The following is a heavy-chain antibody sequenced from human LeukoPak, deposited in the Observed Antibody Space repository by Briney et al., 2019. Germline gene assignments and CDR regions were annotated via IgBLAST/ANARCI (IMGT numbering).Heavy chain of an antibody. J-gene: IGHJ4*02. V-gene: IGHV3-23*01. CDR1: GFTFSSYG. CDR3: AKDGLWFGEPTDY. D-gene: IGHD3-10*01. CDR2: INGSGGST. Sequence: GGSLRLSCAASGFTFSSYGMSWVRQAPGKGLEWVSAINGSGGSTYYADSVKGRFTISRDNSKNTLYLQMNSLRAEDTAVYYCAKDGLWFGEPTDYWGQGTLVTVSS.